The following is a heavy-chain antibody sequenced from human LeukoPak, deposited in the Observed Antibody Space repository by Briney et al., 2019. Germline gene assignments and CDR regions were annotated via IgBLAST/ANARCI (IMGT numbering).Heavy chain of an antibody. D-gene: IGHD2-2*01. Sequence: ASVKVSCKASGYTFTSYAMHWVRQAPGQRLEWMGWINAGNGNTKYSQKFQGRVTITRDTSASTAYMELSSLRSEDTAVYYCARAVVPAAMQVYFQHWGQGTLVTVSS. CDR1: GYTFTSYA. J-gene: IGHJ1*01. V-gene: IGHV1-3*01. CDR2: INAGNGNT. CDR3: ARAVVPAAMQVYFQH.